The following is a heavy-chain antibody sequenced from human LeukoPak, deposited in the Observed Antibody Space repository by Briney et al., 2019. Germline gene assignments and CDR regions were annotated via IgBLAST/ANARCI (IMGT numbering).Heavy chain of an antibody. D-gene: IGHD3-22*01. CDR3: ARGVPFTMTDY. Sequence: ASVKVSCKASGYTFTSHAMHWVRQAPGQRLEWMGWINAGNGNTKYSQKFQGRVTITRDTSASTAYMELSSLRSEDTAVYYCARGVPFTMTDYWGQGTLVTVSS. J-gene: IGHJ4*02. CDR2: INAGNGNT. V-gene: IGHV1-3*01. CDR1: GYTFTSHA.